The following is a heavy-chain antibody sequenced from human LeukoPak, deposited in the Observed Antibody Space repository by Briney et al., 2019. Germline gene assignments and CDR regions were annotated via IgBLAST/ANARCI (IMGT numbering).Heavy chain of an antibody. CDR3: ARVGAARPV. V-gene: IGHV4-34*01. Sequence: PETLSLTCAVYGGSFSGYYWSWIRQPPGKGLEWIGEINHSGSTNYNPSLKSRVTISVDTSKNQFSLKLSSVTAADTAVYYCARVGAARPVWGQGTLVTVSS. CDR1: GGSFSGYY. CDR2: INHSGST. J-gene: IGHJ4*02. D-gene: IGHD6-6*01.